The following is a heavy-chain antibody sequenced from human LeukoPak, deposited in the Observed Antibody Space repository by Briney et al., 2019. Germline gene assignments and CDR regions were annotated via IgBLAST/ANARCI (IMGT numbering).Heavy chain of an antibody. V-gene: IGHV4-39*07. Sequence: SETLSLTCTVSGGSISSSDYYWGWIRQPPGKGLEWIGSIYYSVTTYYNPSLKSRVTISVDTSKNQFSLKLNSVTAADTAVYYCARDRLRWPKIDYWDQGTLVTVSS. CDR1: GGSISSSDYY. CDR3: ARDRLRWPKIDY. D-gene: IGHD4-23*01. CDR2: IYYSVTT. J-gene: IGHJ4*02.